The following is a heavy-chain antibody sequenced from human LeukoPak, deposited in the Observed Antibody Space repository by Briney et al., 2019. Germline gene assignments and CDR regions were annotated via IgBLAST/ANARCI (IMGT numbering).Heavy chain of an antibody. CDR2: IYYSGST. J-gene: IGHJ4*02. CDR3: ATCCGYSYANDY. D-gene: IGHD5-18*01. Sequence: PSETLSLTCTVSGGSISSYYWGWIRQPPGKGLEWIGYIYYSGSTNYNPSLKSRVTISVDTSKNQFSLKLSSVTAADTAVYYCATCCGYSYANDYWGQGTLVTVSS. V-gene: IGHV4-59*08. CDR1: GGSISSYY.